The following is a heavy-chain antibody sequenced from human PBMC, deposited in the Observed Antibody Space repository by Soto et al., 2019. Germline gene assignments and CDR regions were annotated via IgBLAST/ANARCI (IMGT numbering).Heavy chain of an antibody. D-gene: IGHD1-26*01. CDR2: RILIFGTA. CDR3: ACQALVGATPLEALDI. J-gene: IGHJ3*02. CDR1: AGNFSSYA. Sequence: SVKVSCKASAGNFSSYAIRWVRQVPGHGLEWLGGRILIFGTANYAQKFQGRVTITADESTSTADMELSSMRSEDTAVYYCACQALVGATPLEALDIWGQGTIVTVAS. V-gene: IGHV1-69*13.